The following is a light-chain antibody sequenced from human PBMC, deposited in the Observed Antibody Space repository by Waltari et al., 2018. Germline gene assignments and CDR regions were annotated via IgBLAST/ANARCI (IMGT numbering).Light chain of an antibody. Sequence: QSVLTQPPSVSGAPGQRVTIPCTGNSSTFGAGSDVPSYQPLPGRAPKLLIQENRKRPSGVPDRFSGSKSGTSASLAITGLQAEDEAHYYCQSFDTSLGGSVFGTGTKVSVL. V-gene: IGLV1-40*01. J-gene: IGLJ1*01. CDR2: ENR. CDR3: QSFDTSLGGSV. CDR1: SSTFGAGSD.